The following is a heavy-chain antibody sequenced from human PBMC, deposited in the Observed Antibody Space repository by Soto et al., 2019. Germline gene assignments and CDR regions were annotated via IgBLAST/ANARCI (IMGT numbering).Heavy chain of an antibody. Sequence: EVQLVESGGGLVQPGGSLRLSCAASRFTFSSYSMNWVRQAPGKGLEWVSYISSSSSTIYYADSVKGRFTISRDNAKNSLDLQMNSLRAEDLAVYYCARLTGGGSSSSWGVYYYYYYMDVWGKGTTVTVSS. D-gene: IGHD6-6*01. J-gene: IGHJ6*03. CDR3: ARLTGGGSSSSWGVYYYYYYMDV. V-gene: IGHV3-48*01. CDR2: ISSSSSTI. CDR1: RFTFSSYS.